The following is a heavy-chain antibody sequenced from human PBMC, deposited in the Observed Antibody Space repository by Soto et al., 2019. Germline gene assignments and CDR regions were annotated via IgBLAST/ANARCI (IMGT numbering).Heavy chain of an antibody. CDR2: IYPGDSDT. Sequence: GESLKISCKGSGYSFTSYWIGWVRQLPGKGLEWMGIIYPGDSDTRYSPSFQGQVTISADKSISTAYLQWSSLKASDTAMYYCARHGDSYYYFCGMDVWGQGTTVTVSS. CDR3: ARHGDSYYYFCGMDV. J-gene: IGHJ6*02. CDR1: GYSFTSYW. D-gene: IGHD2-15*01. V-gene: IGHV5-51*01.